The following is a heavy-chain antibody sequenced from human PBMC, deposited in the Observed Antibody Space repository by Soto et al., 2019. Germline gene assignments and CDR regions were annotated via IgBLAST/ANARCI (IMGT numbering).Heavy chain of an antibody. CDR3: ARALFHSIGGPL. J-gene: IGHJ4*02. CDR2: IYYSGNT. CDR1: GGYIGSYY. Sequence: PETLSLTCTVSGGYIGSYYWSWVRQPPGKGLEWIGYIYYSGNTNYNPSLKSRVTISVDTSKNQFSLNLRSVTAADTAVYYCARALFHSIGGPLWGQGTLVTVSS. V-gene: IGHV4-59*01. D-gene: IGHD3-22*01.